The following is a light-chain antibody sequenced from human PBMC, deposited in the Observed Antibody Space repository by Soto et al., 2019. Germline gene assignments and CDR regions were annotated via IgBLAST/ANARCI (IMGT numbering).Light chain of an antibody. CDR3: TSYTGSSTPYV. CDR1: KNDIGVYDY. J-gene: IGLJ1*01. V-gene: IGLV2-14*01. Sequence: QSVLTQPPSASGSPGQSVTISCTGTKNDIGVYDYVSWYQQRPGKAPTLMISEVSNRPSGVSNRFSGSKSGNTASLTISGLQAEDEADYYCTSYTGSSTPYVFGTGTKVTVL. CDR2: EVS.